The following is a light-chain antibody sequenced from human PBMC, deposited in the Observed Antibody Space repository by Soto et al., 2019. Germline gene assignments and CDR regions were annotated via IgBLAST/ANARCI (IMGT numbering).Light chain of an antibody. Sequence: EIVMTQSPAPLSVSPGERATLSCRASQSVSSNLAWYQQKPGQAPRLLIYGASTRATGIPARFGGSRSGTEFTLTISSLQSEDFAVYYCQQYNNWPPWTFGQGTKLEIK. J-gene: IGKJ2*02. CDR2: GAS. CDR3: QQYNNWPPWT. V-gene: IGKV3-15*01. CDR1: QSVSSN.